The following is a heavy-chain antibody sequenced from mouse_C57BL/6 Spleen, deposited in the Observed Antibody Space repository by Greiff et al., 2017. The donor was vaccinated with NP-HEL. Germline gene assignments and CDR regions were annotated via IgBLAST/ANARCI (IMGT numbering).Heavy chain of an antibody. CDR3: ARPQTAQGAWFAY. D-gene: IGHD3-2*02. CDR2: IDPSDSYT. J-gene: IGHJ3*01. CDR1: GYTFTSYW. V-gene: IGHV1-59*01. Sequence: QVQLKESGAELVRPGTSVKLSCKASGYTFTSYWMHWVKQRPGQGLEWIGVIDPSDSYTNYNQKFKGKATLTVDTSSSTAYMQLSSLTSEDSAVYYCARPQTAQGAWFAYWGKGTLVTVSA.